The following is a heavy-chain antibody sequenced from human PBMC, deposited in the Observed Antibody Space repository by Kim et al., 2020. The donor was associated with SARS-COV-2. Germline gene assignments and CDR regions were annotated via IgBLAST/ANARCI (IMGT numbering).Heavy chain of an antibody. CDR2: IWYDGSNK. D-gene: IGHD6-6*01. J-gene: IGHJ4*02. CDR3: ARDFQFSSSSGDY. V-gene: IGHV3-33*01. CDR1: GFTFSSYG. Sequence: GGSLRLSCAASGFTFSSYGMHWVRQAPGKGLEWVAVIWYDGSNKYYADSGKGRFTISRDNSKNTLYLQMNSLRAEDTAVYYCARDFQFSSSSGDYWGQGTLVTVSS.